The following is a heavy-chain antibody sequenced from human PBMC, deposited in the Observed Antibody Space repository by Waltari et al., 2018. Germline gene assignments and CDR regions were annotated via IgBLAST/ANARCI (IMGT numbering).Heavy chain of an antibody. V-gene: IGHV5-51*03. CDR1: GYSFTTYW. Sequence: EVQLVQSGAVIGRPGESLKISCKGSGYSFTTYWLGWVRQMPGKGLEWMGFIYPDDSDTRYSPSFQGQVTISVDKSINTAYLQWSSLKASDTAMYYCARATGVNWFAPWGQGTLVTVSS. CDR2: IYPDDSDT. J-gene: IGHJ5*02. D-gene: IGHD3-10*01. CDR3: ARATGVNWFAP.